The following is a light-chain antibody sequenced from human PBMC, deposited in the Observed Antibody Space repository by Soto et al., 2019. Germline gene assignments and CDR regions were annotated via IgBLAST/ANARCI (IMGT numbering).Light chain of an antibody. CDR1: SSVVGSYNL. J-gene: IGLJ1*01. V-gene: IGLV2-23*02. CDR3: CSYAGSSTLV. Sequence: QSVLTQPASVSGSPGQPITISCTGTSSVVGSYNLVSWYQHHPGKAPKLMIYEVSKRPSGVSNRFSGSKSGNTASLTISGLQAEDEADHYCCSYAGSSTLVFGTGTKVTVL. CDR2: EVS.